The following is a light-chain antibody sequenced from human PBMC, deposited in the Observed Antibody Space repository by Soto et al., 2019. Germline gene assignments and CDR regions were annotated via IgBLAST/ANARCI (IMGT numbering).Light chain of an antibody. CDR1: SSDVGGYNY. Sequence: QSVLTQPASVSGSPGQSITISCTGTSSDVGGYNYVSWYQQHPGKAPKLMIYDVSNRPSRVSNRFSGSKSGNTASLTISGIQAEDEADYYCSSYTSSSTYVVFGGGTKLTVL. CDR2: DVS. V-gene: IGLV2-14*01. J-gene: IGLJ2*01. CDR3: SSYTSSSTYVV.